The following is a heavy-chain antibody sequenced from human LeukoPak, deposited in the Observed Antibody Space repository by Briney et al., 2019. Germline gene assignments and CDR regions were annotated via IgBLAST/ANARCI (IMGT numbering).Heavy chain of an antibody. D-gene: IGHD1-26*01. CDR3: ARDRGIVGAKPIFDN. CDR1: GYTFTSYN. CDR2: ISAYSGNT. V-gene: IGHV1-18*01. Sequence: ASVKVSCTTSGYTFTSYNINWVRQAPGQGLEWMGWISAYSGNTNYAQKLQGRVTMTTDTSTNTAYMDLRGLISDDTAVYYCARDRGIVGAKPIFDNWGQGTLVTVSS. J-gene: IGHJ4*02.